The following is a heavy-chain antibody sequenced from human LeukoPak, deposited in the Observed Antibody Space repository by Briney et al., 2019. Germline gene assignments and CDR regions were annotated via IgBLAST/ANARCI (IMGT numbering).Heavy chain of an antibody. CDR2: IYYSGST. CDR3: ANSYYFDY. CDR1: GGSMSSSIYY. D-gene: IGHD2-15*01. J-gene: IGHJ4*02. V-gene: IGHV4-39*01. Sequence: PSEPLSLTCSVSGGSMSSSIYYWRWIRQPPGKGLEWFGSIYYSGSTYYNPSLRSRVTISVDTSKIQFSLKLSSVTAAHTVVYYCANSYYFDYWGQGTLVTVSS.